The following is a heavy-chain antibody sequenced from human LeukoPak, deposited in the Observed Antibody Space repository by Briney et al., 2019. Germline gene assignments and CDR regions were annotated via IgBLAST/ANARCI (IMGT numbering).Heavy chain of an antibody. J-gene: IGHJ4*02. Sequence: GGSLRLSCAASGFTFSNNGMTWVRQAPGKGMEWVTGISDGGDTTYDAGSVKGRFTVSRDNSKNILYLQMNSLRAEDTAVYYCARELSYYYDSSGYYCDYWAREPWSPSPQ. D-gene: IGHD3-22*01. CDR3: ARELSYYYDSSGYYCDY. CDR2: ISDGGDTT. CDR1: GFTFSNNG. V-gene: IGHV3-23*01.